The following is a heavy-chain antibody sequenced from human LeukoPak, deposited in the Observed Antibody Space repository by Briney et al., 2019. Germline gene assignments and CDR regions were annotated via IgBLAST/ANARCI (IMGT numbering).Heavy chain of an antibody. Sequence: ASVKVSCKASGYTFTSYDINWVRQATGQGLEWMGWMNPNSGNTGYAQKFQGRVTMTRNTSISTAYMELSSLRSEDTAVYYCARGLTRFLEWLSEADAFDIWGQGTMVTVSS. J-gene: IGHJ3*02. CDR1: GYTFTSYD. CDR3: ARGLTRFLEWLSEADAFDI. D-gene: IGHD3-3*01. CDR2: MNPNSGNT. V-gene: IGHV1-8*01.